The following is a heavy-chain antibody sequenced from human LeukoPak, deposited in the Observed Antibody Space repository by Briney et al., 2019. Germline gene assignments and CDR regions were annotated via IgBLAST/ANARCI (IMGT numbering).Heavy chain of an antibody. V-gene: IGHV3-53*01. CDR2: IFAGGYT. J-gene: IGHJ1*01. CDR3: ASGGDFEELPDAPGVEFFQL. Sequence: PVGSLRLSCAASGLTASNTYMSWIRQSPGKGLEWVAVIFAGGYTDYAGSVKDRFTISRDNSKNTVYLQMNSLRSKDTAVFYCASGGDFEELPDAPGVEFFQLWGQGTPVIVSS. D-gene: IGHD2-21*01. CDR1: GLTASNTY.